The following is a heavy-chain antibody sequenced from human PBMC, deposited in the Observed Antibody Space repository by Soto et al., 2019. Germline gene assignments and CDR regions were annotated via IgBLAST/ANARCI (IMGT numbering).Heavy chain of an antibody. D-gene: IGHD3-22*01. V-gene: IGHV1-69*01. CDR2: IIPIFGTA. Sequence: QVQLVQSGAEVKKPGSSVKVSCKASGGTFSSYAISWVRQAPGQGLEWMGGIIPIFGTANYAQKFQGRVTITADESTSTAYMELSSLRSEDTAVYYCAREAKLSDLYYYDRSGYYYFDYWGQGTLVTVSS. J-gene: IGHJ4*02. CDR1: GGTFSSYA. CDR3: AREAKLSDLYYYDRSGYYYFDY.